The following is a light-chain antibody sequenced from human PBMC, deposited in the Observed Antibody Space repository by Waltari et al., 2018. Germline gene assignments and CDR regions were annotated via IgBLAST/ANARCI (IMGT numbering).Light chain of an antibody. Sequence: DIQMTQSTTSLSASIGDRVTHTCQASQDIINYLKWYQQTPGKAPKLLIYDASNLATGVPSRFSGGGSGTDFSLTITSLHPEDIATYFCQQYENLPYTFGQGTKLEIK. V-gene: IGKV1-33*01. CDR1: QDIINY. CDR2: DAS. CDR3: QQYENLPYT. J-gene: IGKJ2*01.